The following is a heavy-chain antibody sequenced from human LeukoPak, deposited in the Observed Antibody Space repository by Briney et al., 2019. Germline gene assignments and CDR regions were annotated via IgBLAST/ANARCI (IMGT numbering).Heavy chain of an antibody. CDR2: IYYSGST. Sequence: SETLSLTCTVSGGSISSYYWSWIRQPPGKGLEWIGYIYYSGSTNYNPSLKSRVTISVDTSKNQFSLKLSSVSAADTAVYYCARDLRSAYYDGSVYYYYYYYMDVWGKGTTVTISS. CDR3: ARDLRSAYYDGSVYYYYYYYMDV. V-gene: IGHV4-59*01. CDR1: GGSISSYY. J-gene: IGHJ6*03. D-gene: IGHD3-22*01.